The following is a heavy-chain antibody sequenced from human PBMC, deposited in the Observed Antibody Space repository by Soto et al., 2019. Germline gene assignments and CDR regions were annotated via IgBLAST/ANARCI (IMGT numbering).Heavy chain of an antibody. CDR3: LITTSAFDI. D-gene: IGHD4-4*01. CDR2: IKQDGSEI. Sequence: EVQLVESGGGLVQPGGSLRLSCAASGFTLSDYWMSWVRQAPGKGLEWVSNIKQDGSEIYYVVSVKGRFTISRDNAKNSLFLQMNSLRAEDTDVYYCLITTSAFDIWGQGTLVTVSS. V-gene: IGHV3-7*01. CDR1: GFTLSDYW. J-gene: IGHJ3*02.